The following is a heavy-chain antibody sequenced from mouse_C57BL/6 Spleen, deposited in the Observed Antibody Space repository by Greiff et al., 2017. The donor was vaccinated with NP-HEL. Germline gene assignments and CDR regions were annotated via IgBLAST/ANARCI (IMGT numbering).Heavy chain of an antibody. CDR1: GYTFTSYW. J-gene: IGHJ1*03. CDR3: ARDLFITTAAWYFDV. D-gene: IGHD1-1*01. V-gene: IGHV1-69*01. Sequence: VQLQQPGAELVMPGASVKLSCKASGYTFTSYWMHWVKQRPGQGLEWIGEIDPSDSYTNYNQKFKGKSTLTVDKSSSTAYMQLSSLTSEDSAVYYCARDLFITTAAWYFDVWGTGTTVTVSS. CDR2: IDPSDSYT.